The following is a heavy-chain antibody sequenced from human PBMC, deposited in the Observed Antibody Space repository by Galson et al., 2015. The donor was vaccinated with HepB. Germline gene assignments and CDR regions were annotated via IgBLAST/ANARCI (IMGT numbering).Heavy chain of an antibody. CDR1: GGSISTTSYY. Sequence: SETLSLTCTVSGGSISTTSYYWGWIRQPPGKGLEWIGNIYYSGSTYYNPSLKSRVTISVDTSKNQFSLKVSSATAADTAVYYCARRGNGFDPWGQGSLVTVSS. V-gene: IGHV4-39*01. J-gene: IGHJ5*02. CDR2: IYYSGST. CDR3: ARRGNGFDP.